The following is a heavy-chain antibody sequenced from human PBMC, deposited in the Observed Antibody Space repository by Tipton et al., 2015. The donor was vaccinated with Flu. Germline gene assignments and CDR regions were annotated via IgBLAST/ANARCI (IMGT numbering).Heavy chain of an antibody. CDR1: GGSFSGYS. D-gene: IGHD3-10*01. Sequence: TLSLTCAVYGGSFSGYSWIWIRQLQGKGLEWIGEINHSGSTNYNPSLKSRVTISGDTSRNQFSLKLSSVTAADTAVYYCARGVRSGGYGSGRFHRGPDYCDSWGQGTLVTVSS. V-gene: IGHV4-34*01. CDR3: ARGVRSGGYGSGRFHRGPDYCDS. CDR2: INHSGST. J-gene: IGHJ4*02.